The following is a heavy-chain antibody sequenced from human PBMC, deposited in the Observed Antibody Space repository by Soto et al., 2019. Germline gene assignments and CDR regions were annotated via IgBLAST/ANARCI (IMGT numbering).Heavy chain of an antibody. J-gene: IGHJ4*02. CDR1: GGSINNYY. CDR2: IYYSGST. V-gene: IGHV4-59*12. Sequence: SETLSLTCTVSGGSINNYYWSWIRQPPGKGLEWIGYIYYSGSTNYNPSLKSRVSISVDTSKNQFSLKLSSVTAADTAVYYCARGFAGHNDYFDYWGRGTLVTVSS. CDR3: ARGFAGHNDYFDY. D-gene: IGHD1-1*01.